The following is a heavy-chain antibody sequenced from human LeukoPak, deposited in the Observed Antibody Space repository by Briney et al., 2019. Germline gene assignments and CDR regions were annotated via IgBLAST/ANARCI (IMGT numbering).Heavy chain of an antibody. CDR3: ARDIHPHEWLVLFL. D-gene: IGHD6-19*01. J-gene: IGHJ4*02. V-gene: IGHV3-21*01. CDR2: ISSSGSYT. CDR1: GFTFSSYS. Sequence: PGGSLRLSCAASGFTFSSYSMNWVRQAPGKGLEWVSSISSSGSYTYYADSVKGRFTISRDNAKNSLYLQMNSLRAEDTAVYYCARDIHPHEWLVLFLWGQGTLVTVSS.